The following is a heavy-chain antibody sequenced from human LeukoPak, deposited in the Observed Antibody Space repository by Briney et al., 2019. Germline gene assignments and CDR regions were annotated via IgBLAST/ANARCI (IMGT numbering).Heavy chain of an antibody. CDR1: GYTFTGYY. Sequence: GASVKVSCKASGYTFTGYYMHWVRQAPGQGLEWMGWINPNSGGTNYAQKFQGRVTMTRDTSISTAYLQWSSLKASDTAMYYCAKTTVVSSYWYFDLWGRSTLVTVSS. D-gene: IGHD4-23*01. CDR3: AKTTVVSSYWYFDL. V-gene: IGHV1-2*02. J-gene: IGHJ2*01. CDR2: INPNSGGT.